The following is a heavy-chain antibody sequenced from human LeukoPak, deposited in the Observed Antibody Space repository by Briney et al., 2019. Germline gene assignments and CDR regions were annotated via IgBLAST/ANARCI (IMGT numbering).Heavy chain of an antibody. V-gene: IGHV4-34*01. CDR1: GGSFSGYC. J-gene: IGHJ6*03. CDR3: ARGMGYCSGGSCSLYYYYMDV. D-gene: IGHD2-15*01. CDR2: INHSGST. Sequence: SETLSLTCAVYGGSFSGYCWSWIRQPPGKGLEWIGEINHSGSTNYNPSLKSRVTISVDTSKNQFSLKLSSVTAADTAVYYCARGMGYCSGGSCSLYYYYMDVWGKGTTVTVSS.